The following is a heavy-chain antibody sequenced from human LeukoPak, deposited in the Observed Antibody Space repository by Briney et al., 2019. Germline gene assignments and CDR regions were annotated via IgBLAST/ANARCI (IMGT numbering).Heavy chain of an antibody. D-gene: IGHD4-17*01. CDR1: GGSITSYY. CDR2: IYYSGSN. Sequence: SETLSLTCTVSGGSITSYYWSWIRQPPGKGLEWIGYIYYSGSNNYNPSLKSRVTMSVDTSKNQFSLMLSSVTAADTAVYYCAINYGDSPPDSWGRGTLVTVSS. CDR3: AINYGDSPPDS. J-gene: IGHJ4*02. V-gene: IGHV4-59*01.